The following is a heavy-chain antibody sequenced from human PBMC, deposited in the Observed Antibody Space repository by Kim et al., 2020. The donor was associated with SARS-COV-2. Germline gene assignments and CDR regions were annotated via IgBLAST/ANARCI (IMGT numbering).Heavy chain of an antibody. J-gene: IGHJ4*02. V-gene: IGHV3-30*01. Sequence: VKGRFTISRDNSKNTLYLQMNSLRAEDTAVYYCARVDYYGSGSYSPSFDYWGQGTLVTVSS. CDR3: ARVDYYGSGSYSPSFDY. D-gene: IGHD3-10*01.